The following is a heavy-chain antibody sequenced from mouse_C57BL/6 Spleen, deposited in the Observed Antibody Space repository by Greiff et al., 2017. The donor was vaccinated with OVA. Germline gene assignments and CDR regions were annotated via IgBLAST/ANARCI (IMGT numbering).Heavy chain of an antibody. CDR3: ARSGYCGSSPFAY. V-gene: IGHV5-17*01. J-gene: IGHJ3*01. Sequence: EVKLMESGGGLVKPGGSLKLSCAASGFTFSDYGMHWVRQAPEKGLEWVAYISSGSSTIYYADTVKGRFTLSRDNAKNTMFLQLTSLRSDDTAMYYCARSGYCGSSPFAYWGQGTLVTVSA. CDR1: GFTFSDYG. CDR2: ISSGSSTI. D-gene: IGHD1-1*01.